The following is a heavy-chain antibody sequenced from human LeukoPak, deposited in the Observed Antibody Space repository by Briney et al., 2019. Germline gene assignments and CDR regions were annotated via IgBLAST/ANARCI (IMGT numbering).Heavy chain of an antibody. Sequence: ASVKVSCKASGYTFTSYDINWVRQATGQGLEWMGWMNPNSGNTGYAQKFQGRVTMTRNTSISTAYMELSSLRSEDTAVYYCARVKVRGVPRGPGMDVWGKGTTVTVSS. CDR1: GYTFTSYD. CDR2: MNPNSGNT. J-gene: IGHJ6*04. V-gene: IGHV1-8*01. CDR3: ARVKVRGVPRGPGMDV. D-gene: IGHD3-10*01.